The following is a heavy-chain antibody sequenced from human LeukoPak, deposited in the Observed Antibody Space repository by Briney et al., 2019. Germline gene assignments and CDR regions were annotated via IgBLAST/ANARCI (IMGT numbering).Heavy chain of an antibody. J-gene: IGHJ4*02. CDR2: IRYDGSNK. Sequence: PGGSLRLSCAASGFTFSSYGMHWVRQAPGKGLEWVAFIRYDGSNKYYADSVKGRFTISRDNSKNTLYLQMNSLRAEDTAVYYCAILPRERLGFDYWGQGTLVTVSS. D-gene: IGHD6-25*01. V-gene: IGHV3-30*02. CDR1: GFTFSSYG. CDR3: AILPRERLGFDY.